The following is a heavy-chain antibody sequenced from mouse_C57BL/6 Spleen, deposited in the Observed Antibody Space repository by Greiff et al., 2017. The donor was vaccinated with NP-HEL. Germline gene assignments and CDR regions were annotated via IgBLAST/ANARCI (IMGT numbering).Heavy chain of an antibody. CDR1: GYTFTSYW. Sequence: QVQLQQPGAELVKPGASVKLSCKASGYTFTSYWMQWVKQRPGQGLEWIGEIDPSDSYTNYNQKFKGKATLTVDTSSSTAYMQLSSLTSEDSAVYYCARNLLYYAMDYWGQGTSVTVSS. J-gene: IGHJ4*01. V-gene: IGHV1-50*01. CDR3: ARNLLYYAMDY. CDR2: IDPSDSYT.